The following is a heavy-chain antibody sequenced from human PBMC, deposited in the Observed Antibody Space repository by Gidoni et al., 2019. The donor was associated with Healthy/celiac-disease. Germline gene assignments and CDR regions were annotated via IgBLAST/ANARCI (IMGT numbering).Heavy chain of an antibody. CDR1: DSSFTSFW. CDR2: IDPSDSYT. D-gene: IGHD3-10*01. V-gene: IGHV5-10-1*01. Sequence: EVQLVQSGAEVKKPGESLRISCKGSDSSFTSFWISWVRQMPGKGLEWMGRIDPSDSYTNYSPSFQGHVTISADKSISTAYLQWSSLKASDTAMYYCAHTGGDYYGSGSYFYWGQGTLVTVSS. J-gene: IGHJ4*02. CDR3: AHTGGDYYGSGSYFY.